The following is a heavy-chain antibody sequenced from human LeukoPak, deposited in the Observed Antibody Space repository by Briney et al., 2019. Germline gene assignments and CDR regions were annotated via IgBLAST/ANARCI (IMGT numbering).Heavy chain of an antibody. J-gene: IGHJ4*02. Sequence: GGSLTLSCAASGLTFSNAWMTWVRQAPGKGLDWVGRIKSNPDGGTTQYAAPVKGRFTISRDESKKTLFLQMNSLKTEDTALYYCGGFGYWGQGTLVTVSS. V-gene: IGHV3-15*01. CDR3: GGFGY. CDR1: GLTFSNAW. CDR2: IKSNPDGGTT.